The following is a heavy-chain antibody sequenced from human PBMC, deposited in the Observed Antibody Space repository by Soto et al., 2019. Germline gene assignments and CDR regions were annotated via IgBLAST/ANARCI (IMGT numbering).Heavy chain of an antibody. CDR1: GGTFSSYA. J-gene: IGHJ3*02. CDR2: IIPIFGTA. V-gene: IGHV1-69*13. D-gene: IGHD4-17*01. CDR3: ARDIYGDYYAFDI. Sequence: SVKVSCKASGGTFSSYAISWVRQAPGQGLEWMGGIIPIFGTANYAQKFQGRVTITADESTSTAYMELRSLRSDDTAVYYRARDIYGDYYAFDIWGQGTMVTVSS.